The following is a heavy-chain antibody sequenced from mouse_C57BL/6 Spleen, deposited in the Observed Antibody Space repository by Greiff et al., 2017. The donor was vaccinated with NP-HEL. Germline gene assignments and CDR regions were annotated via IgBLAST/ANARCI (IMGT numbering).Heavy chain of an antibody. V-gene: IGHV1-80*01. CDR3: ARRGALGRLFDV. Sequence: QVQLKQSGAELVKPGASVKISCKASGYAFSSYWMNWVKQRPGKGLEWIGQIYPGDGDTNYNGKFKGKATLTADKSSSTAYMQLSSLTSEDSAVYFWARRGALGRLFDVWGTGTTVTVSS. CDR1: GYAFSSYW. J-gene: IGHJ1*03. CDR2: IYPGDGDT. D-gene: IGHD4-1*01.